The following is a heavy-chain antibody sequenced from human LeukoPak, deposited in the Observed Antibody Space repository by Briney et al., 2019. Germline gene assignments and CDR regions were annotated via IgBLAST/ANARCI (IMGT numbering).Heavy chain of an antibody. CDR3: ARVSSGDFWSGYKEYYYYYMDV. D-gene: IGHD3-3*01. CDR1: GDSISSYY. Sequence: SETLSLTCTVSGDSISSYYWSWIRQPAGQGLEWIGRIYTDGSTSYNPSLKSRVTVSVDTSKNQFSLKLSSVTAADTAVYYCARVSSGDFWSGYKEYYYYYMDVWGKGTTVTVSS. J-gene: IGHJ6*03. V-gene: IGHV4-4*07. CDR2: IYTDGST.